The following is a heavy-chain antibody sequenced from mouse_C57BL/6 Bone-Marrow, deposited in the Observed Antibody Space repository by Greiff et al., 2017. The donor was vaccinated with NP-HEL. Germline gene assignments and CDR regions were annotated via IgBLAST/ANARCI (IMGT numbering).Heavy chain of an antibody. D-gene: IGHD2-4*01. J-gene: IGHJ4*01. CDR3: ARYPIYYYYEDYARDY. Sequence: EVQLQQSGPELVKPGASVKISCKASGYTFTDYYMNWVKQTHGKSLEWIGDINPNNGGTSYNQKFKGKATFTVDNSSSTAYMELRSLTSEESAVYYCARYPIYYYYEDYARDYWGQGTSVTVSS. CDR1: GYTFTDYY. CDR2: INPNNGGT. V-gene: IGHV1-26*01.